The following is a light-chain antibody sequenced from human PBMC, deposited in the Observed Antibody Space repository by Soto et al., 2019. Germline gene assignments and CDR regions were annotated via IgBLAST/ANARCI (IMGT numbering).Light chain of an antibody. V-gene: IGKV3-20*01. CDR1: ESVRSSS. J-gene: IGKJ1*01. CDR2: AAS. Sequence: EIVLTQSPGTLSLSPGDRATLSCRASESVRSSSLAWYQHKPGQAPRLLIYAASSRASAIPDRFSGSGSGTDFTLTISRLEPEDFAVYYCHQYGTSPQTFGQGTKVDIK. CDR3: HQYGTSPQT.